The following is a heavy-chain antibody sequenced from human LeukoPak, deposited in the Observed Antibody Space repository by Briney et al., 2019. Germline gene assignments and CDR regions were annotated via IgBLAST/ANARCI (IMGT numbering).Heavy chain of an antibody. CDR2: IYHGGST. V-gene: IGHV4-30-2*01. D-gene: IGHD2-15*01. CDR3: ARMVVDVTRWFDP. Sequence: SETLSLTCAVSGDSMSSSRYAWGWSRQPPGKGLEWIVYIYHGGSTHYNPSLKSRVTVSVDRSKKQFSLNLNAVTAADTAVYYCARMVVDVTRWFDPWGQGTLVTVSS. CDR1: GDSMSSSRYA. J-gene: IGHJ5*02.